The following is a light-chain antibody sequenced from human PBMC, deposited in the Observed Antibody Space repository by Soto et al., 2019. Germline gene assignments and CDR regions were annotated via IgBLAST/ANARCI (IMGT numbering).Light chain of an antibody. V-gene: IGKV1-12*01. Sequence: QMTQSPSSVSAYVGDRVTITCRASQDIRTWLAWYQQKPGKAPKILIYGASTVQSGVPSRFSGSGSGTSFTITISSLQPEDSATYYCQHATTFPITFGQGTRLEIK. CDR1: QDIRTW. CDR2: GAS. CDR3: QHATTFPIT. J-gene: IGKJ5*01.